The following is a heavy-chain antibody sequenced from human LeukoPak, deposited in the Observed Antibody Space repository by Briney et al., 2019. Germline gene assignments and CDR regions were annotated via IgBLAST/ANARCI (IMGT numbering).Heavy chain of an antibody. CDR3: ATFGGGRKGVTMVRGVTGNWFDP. V-gene: IGHV1-24*01. CDR2: FDPEDGET. Sequence: ASVKVSCKVSGYTLTELSMHWVRQAPGKGLEWMGGFDPEDGETICAQKFQGRVTMTEDTSTDTAYMELSSLRSEDTAVYYCATFGGGRKGVTMVRGVTGNWFDPWGQGTLVTVSS. J-gene: IGHJ5*02. D-gene: IGHD3-10*01. CDR1: GYTLTELS.